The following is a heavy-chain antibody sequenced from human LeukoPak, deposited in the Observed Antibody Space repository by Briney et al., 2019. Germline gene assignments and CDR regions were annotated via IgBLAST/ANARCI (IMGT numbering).Heavy chain of an antibody. D-gene: IGHD2-2*01. CDR3: ARVIDLGVAEFAY. CDR2: VNPNSGGT. Sequence: GASVKVSCKASGYTFTGYYLHWVRQAPGQGLEWMGWVNPNSGGTNYAQKFQGRVTLTRDTSISTAYMELSRLRSDDTAVYYCARVIDLGVAEFAYWGREPWSPPPQ. J-gene: IGHJ4*02. CDR1: GYTFTGYY. V-gene: IGHV1-2*02.